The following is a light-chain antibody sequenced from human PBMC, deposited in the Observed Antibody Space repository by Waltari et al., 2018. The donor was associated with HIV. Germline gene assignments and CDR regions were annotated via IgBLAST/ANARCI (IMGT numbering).Light chain of an antibody. Sequence: QSALTKPASVSGSPGQSITFSCTGTSSDVGGYNYVSWSQQHPGKAPKLMIYEVSNRPSGVSNRFSGSKSGNTASLTISGLQAEDEADYYCSSYTSSSTPYVVFGGGTKLTVL. J-gene: IGLJ2*01. CDR1: SSDVGGYNY. CDR2: EVS. V-gene: IGLV2-14*01. CDR3: SSYTSSSTPYVV.